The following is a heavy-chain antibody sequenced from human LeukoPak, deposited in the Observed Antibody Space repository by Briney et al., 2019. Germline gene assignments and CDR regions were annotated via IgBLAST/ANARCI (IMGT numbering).Heavy chain of an antibody. D-gene: IGHD1-26*01. CDR2: IYYSGST. J-gene: IGHJ4*02. CDR3: ARLNVGHYFHY. V-gene: IGHV4-39*01. CDR1: GASISSSSYY. Sequence: SETRSLTCTVSGASISSSSYYWGWIRQPPGKGLEWIGNIYYSGSTYYNPSLKSRVTISVDTSKNQLSLKLSSVTAADTAVYYCARLNVGHYFHYWGQGTLVTVSS.